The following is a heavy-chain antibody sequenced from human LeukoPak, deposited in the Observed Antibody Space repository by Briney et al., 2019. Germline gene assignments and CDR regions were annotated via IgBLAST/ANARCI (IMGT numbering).Heavy chain of an antibody. CDR2: IYHSGST. V-gene: IGHV4-30-2*01. CDR3: ARVWLGHCGGDCPLDF. CDR1: GGSISSGGYY. Sequence: SQTLSLTCTVSGGSISSGGYYWSWIRQPPGKGLEWIGYIYHSGSTYYNPFLKSRVTISVDRSKNQFSLKLSSVTAADTAVYYCARVWLGHCGGDCPLDFWGQGILVTVSS. D-gene: IGHD2-21*02. J-gene: IGHJ4*02.